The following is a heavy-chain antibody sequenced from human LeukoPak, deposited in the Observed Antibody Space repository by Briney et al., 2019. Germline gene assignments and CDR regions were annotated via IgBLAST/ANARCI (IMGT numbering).Heavy chain of an antibody. D-gene: IGHD2-2*01. CDR1: GFTFSSYW. J-gene: IGHJ4*02. CDR3: AREGGVVDFDY. CDR2: INSDGSST. Sequence: GGSLRLSWAASGFTFSSYWMHWVRQAPGKRLVWVSRINSDGSSTSYADSVKGRFTISRDNAKNTLYLQMNSLRAEDTAVYYCAREGGVVDFDYWGQGTLVTVSS. V-gene: IGHV3-74*01.